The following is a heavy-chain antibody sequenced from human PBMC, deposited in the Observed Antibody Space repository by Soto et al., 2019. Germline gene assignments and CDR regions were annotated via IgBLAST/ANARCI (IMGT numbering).Heavy chain of an antibody. V-gene: IGHV3-74*01. CDR2: INSDGSST. J-gene: IGHJ4*02. Sequence: GGSLRLSCAASGFTFSSYWMHWVRQAPGKGLVWVSRINSDGSSTSYADSVKGRFTISRDSAKNTLYLQMNSLRAEDTAVYYCARGHRITIFGVVTNKYYFDYWGQGTLVTVPQ. D-gene: IGHD3-3*01. CDR1: GFTFSSYW. CDR3: ARGHRITIFGVVTNKYYFDY.